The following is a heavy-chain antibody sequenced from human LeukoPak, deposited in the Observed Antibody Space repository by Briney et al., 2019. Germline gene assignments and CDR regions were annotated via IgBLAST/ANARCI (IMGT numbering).Heavy chain of an antibody. CDR2: INHSGST. D-gene: IGHD5-12*01. J-gene: IGHJ4*02. V-gene: IGHV4-34*01. CDR3: ARESGYSGYDR. Sequence: SETLSLTCGVSGVSIRSAGYSYYWIRQHSGKGLEWIGEINHSGSTNYNPSLKSRVTISVDTSKNQFSLKLSSVTAADTAVYYCARESGYSGYDRWGQGTLVIVSS. CDR1: GVSIRSAGYS.